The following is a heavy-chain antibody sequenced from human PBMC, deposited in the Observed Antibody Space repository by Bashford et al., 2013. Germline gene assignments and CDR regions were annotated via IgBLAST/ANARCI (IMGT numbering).Heavy chain of an antibody. J-gene: IGHJ4*02. Sequence: GSLRLSCAASGFTFTTSAMHWVRHIPGKGLEWVALIWHDGSDKYYGDSVQGRFTVSRDNSQNALYLQMDSLRAEDTAVYYCTRDEVWGQGTLVTVSS. CDR2: IWHDGSDK. V-gene: IGHV3-33*01. CDR3: TRDEV. CDR1: GFTFTTSA.